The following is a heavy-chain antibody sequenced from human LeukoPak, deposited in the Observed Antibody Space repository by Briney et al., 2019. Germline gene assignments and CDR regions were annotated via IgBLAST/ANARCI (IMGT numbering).Heavy chain of an antibody. V-gene: IGHV5-51*01. Sequence: KNGESLKISCKGSGYSLTNYLNGWVRQMPGKGLEWMGIIYPGDSDTRYSPSFQGQVTISADKSISTAYLQWSSLKASDTAMYYCARQPITIFGVVIYGDTFDIWGQGTMVTVSS. CDR2: IYPGDSDT. CDR3: ARQPITIFGVVIYGDTFDI. D-gene: IGHD3-3*01. J-gene: IGHJ3*02. CDR1: GYSLTNYL.